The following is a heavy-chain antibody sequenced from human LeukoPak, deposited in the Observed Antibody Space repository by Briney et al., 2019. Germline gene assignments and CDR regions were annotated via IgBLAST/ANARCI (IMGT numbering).Heavy chain of an antibody. V-gene: IGHV4-59*01. Sequence: PSETLSLTCTVSGGSISSYYWSWIRQPPGKGLEGIGYIYYGGSTNYNPSLKSRVTISVDTSKNQFSLKLSSVTAADTAVYYCAREGGPCDFPPPIFDYWGQGTLVTVSS. CDR1: GGSISSYY. CDR3: AREGGPCDFPPPIFDY. CDR2: IYYGGST. J-gene: IGHJ4*02. D-gene: IGHD2-21*01.